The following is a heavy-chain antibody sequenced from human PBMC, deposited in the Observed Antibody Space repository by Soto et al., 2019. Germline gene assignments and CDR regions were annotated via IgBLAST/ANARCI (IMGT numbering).Heavy chain of an antibody. J-gene: IGHJ5*02. V-gene: IGHV3-23*01. Sequence: EVQLLESGGGLVQPGGSLRLSCAASGFTFSINSMTWVRQAPGKGLEWVCGISGGGDSTHYADSVKGRFTISRDNSKNMVYLQMNSLTADDTAVYFCSKWDGYGDQWGQGTLVTVSS. CDR2: ISGGGDST. CDR1: GFTFSINS. CDR3: SKWDGYGDQ. D-gene: IGHD5-12*01.